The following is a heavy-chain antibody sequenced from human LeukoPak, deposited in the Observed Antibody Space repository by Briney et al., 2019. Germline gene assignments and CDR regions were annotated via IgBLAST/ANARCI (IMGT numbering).Heavy chain of an antibody. CDR2: ISTNGGST. Sequence: PGGSLRLSCAASGFTFSEYNMHWVRQAPGKGLEYVSAISTNGGSTHYADSVKGRFTISRDNAKNSLYLQMNSLRDEDTAVYYCARVHQLWGQGTLVTVSS. J-gene: IGHJ1*01. CDR3: ARVHQL. CDR1: GFTFSEYN. V-gene: IGHV3-64*02.